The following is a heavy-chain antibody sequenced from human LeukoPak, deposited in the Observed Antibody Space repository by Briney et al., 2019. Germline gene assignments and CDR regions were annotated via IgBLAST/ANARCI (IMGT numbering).Heavy chain of an antibody. CDR2: INHSGST. J-gene: IGHJ6*03. CDR3: ARGCPYYYDSSGYYYGGRYYYYYYMDV. V-gene: IGHV4-34*01. D-gene: IGHD3-22*01. Sequence: SETLSLTCAVYGGSFSGYYWSWIRQPQGKGLEWNGEINHSGSTNYNPSLKSRVTISVDTSKNQFSLKLSSVTAADTAVYYCARGCPYYYDSSGYYYGGRYYYYYYMDVWGKGTTVTVSS. CDR1: GGSFSGYY.